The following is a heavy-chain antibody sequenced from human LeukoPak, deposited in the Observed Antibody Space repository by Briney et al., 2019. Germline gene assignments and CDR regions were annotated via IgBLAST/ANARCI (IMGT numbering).Heavy chain of an antibody. V-gene: IGHV4-59*01. Sequence: SETLSLTCTVSGGSISSYYWSWIRQPPGKGLEWIGYIYYSGSTNYNPSLKSRVTISVDTSKNQFSLKLSSVTAADTAVYYCARARGGYKSRGFDYWGQGTLVTVSS. D-gene: IGHD5-24*01. CDR2: IYYSGST. CDR1: GGSISSYY. CDR3: ARARGGYKSRGFDY. J-gene: IGHJ4*02.